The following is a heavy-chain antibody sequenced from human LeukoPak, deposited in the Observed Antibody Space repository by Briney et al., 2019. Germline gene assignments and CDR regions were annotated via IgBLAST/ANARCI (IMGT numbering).Heavy chain of an antibody. CDR3: ARGSDSSGYY. CDR2: INHSGST. D-gene: IGHD3-22*01. Sequence: SETLSLSCAVYGGSFSGYYWSWIRQPPGKGLEWIGEINHSGSTNYNPSLKSRVTISVDTSKNQFSLKLSSVTAADTAVYYCARGSDSSGYYWGQGTLVTVSS. J-gene: IGHJ4*02. CDR1: GGSFSGYY. V-gene: IGHV4-34*01.